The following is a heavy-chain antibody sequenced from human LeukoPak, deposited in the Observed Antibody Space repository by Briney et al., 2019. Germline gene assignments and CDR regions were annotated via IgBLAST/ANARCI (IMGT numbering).Heavy chain of an antibody. J-gene: IGHJ4*02. CDR2: IYHSGST. D-gene: IGHD4-17*01. V-gene: IGHV4-4*02. CDR3: AAMTTVTQTYDY. CDR1: GGSISSSNW. Sequence: SGTLSLTCAVSGGSISSSNWWSWVRQPPGKGLEWIGEIYHSGSTYYNPSLKSRVTISVDRSKNQLSLKLSSVTAADTAVYYCAAMTTVTQTYDYWGQGTLVTVSS.